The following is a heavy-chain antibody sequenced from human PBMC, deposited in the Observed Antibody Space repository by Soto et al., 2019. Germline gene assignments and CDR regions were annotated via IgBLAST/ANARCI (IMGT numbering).Heavy chain of an antibody. J-gene: IGHJ4*02. D-gene: IGHD5-12*01. V-gene: IGHV4-59*01. CDR2: IYSGNT. CDR1: GASLSSYC. CDR3: VRGGYVHAFDY. Sequence: SETLSLTCTVSGASLSSYCWSWVRQPPGKGLEWIGYIYSGNTIYIPSLKSRVTISVDTSMNQFSLNLDSVTAVDSAVYYCVRGGYVHAFDYWGQGALVTVSS.